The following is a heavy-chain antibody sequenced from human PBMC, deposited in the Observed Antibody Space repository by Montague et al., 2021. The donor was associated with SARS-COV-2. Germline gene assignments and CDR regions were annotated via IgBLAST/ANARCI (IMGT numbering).Heavy chain of an antibody. Sequence: SETLSLICTVSGDSIDSGDWWSWVRQAPGRGLEFIGEIHHSGCTNYNPSLKSRVTISVDTSKNQFSLKLSSVTAADTAVYYCARHRVLRFLETDYYYYGMDVWGQGTTVTVSS. D-gene: IGHD3-3*01. J-gene: IGHJ6*02. CDR2: IHHSGCT. V-gene: IGHV4-4*02. CDR3: ARHRVLRFLETDYYYYGMDV. CDR1: GDSIDSGDW.